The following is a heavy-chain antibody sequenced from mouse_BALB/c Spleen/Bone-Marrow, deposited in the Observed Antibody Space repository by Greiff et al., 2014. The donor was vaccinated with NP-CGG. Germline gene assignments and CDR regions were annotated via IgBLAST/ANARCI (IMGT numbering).Heavy chain of an antibody. CDR3: AREGRGYYGSSGAAMDY. D-gene: IGHD1-1*01. CDR2: IWAGGST. V-gene: IGHV2-9*02. J-gene: IGHJ4*01. Sequence: VQLKESGPGLVAPSQSLSITCTVSGFSLTSYGVHWVRQPPGKGLEWLGVIWAGGSTSYNSALMSRLSINQDNSKSQVFLKLNSLQTDDTATYYCAREGRGYYGSSGAAMDYWGQGTSVTVSS. CDR1: GFSLTSYG.